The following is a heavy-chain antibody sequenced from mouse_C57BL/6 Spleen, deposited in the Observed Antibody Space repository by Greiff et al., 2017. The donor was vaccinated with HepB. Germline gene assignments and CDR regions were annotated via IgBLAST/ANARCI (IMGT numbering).Heavy chain of an antibody. CDR2: ISSGSSTI. CDR1: GFTFSDYG. Sequence: DVMLVESGGGLVKPGGSLKLSCAASGFTFSDYGMHWVRQAPEKGLEWVAYISSGSSTIYYADTVKGRFTISRDNAKNTLFLQMTSLRSEDTAMYYCARLGQGYYFDYWGQGTTLTVSS. V-gene: IGHV5-17*01. D-gene: IGHD3-3*01. J-gene: IGHJ2*01. CDR3: ARLGQGYYFDY.